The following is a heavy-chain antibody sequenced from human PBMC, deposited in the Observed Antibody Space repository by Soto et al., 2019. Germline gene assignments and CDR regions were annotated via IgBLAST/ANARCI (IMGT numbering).Heavy chain of an antibody. CDR2: ISGSGGST. Sequence: GGSLRLSCAASGFTFSSYAMSWVRQAPGKGLEWVSAISGSGGSTYYADSVKGRFTISRDNSKNTLYLQMNSLRAEDTAVYYCAKGPVPYYYDSSGYYYGDDAFDIWGQGTMVTVSS. CDR1: GFTFSSYA. J-gene: IGHJ3*02. CDR3: AKGPVPYYYDSSGYYYGDDAFDI. D-gene: IGHD3-22*01. V-gene: IGHV3-23*01.